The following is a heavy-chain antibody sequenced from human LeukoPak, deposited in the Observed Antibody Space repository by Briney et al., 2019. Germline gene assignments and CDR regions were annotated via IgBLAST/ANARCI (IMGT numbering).Heavy chain of an antibody. J-gene: IGHJ6*02. CDR2: IYYSGST. CDR1: GGSISSYY. CDR3: ARGPRYSYAGMGV. V-gene: IGHV4-59*01. Sequence: SETLSLTCTVSGGSISSYYWSWIRQLPGKGLEWIGYIYYSGSTNYNPSLKSRVTISGDTSKNHFSLKLTSVTAADTAVYYCARGPRYSYAGMGVWGQGTTVTVSS. D-gene: IGHD5-18*01.